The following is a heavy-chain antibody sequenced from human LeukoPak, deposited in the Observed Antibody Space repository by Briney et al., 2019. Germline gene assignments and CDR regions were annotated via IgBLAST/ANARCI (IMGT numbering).Heavy chain of an antibody. Sequence: GESLRISCTGSGYTIGCFGSYWIAWVRQMRGKGLEWMGSIYPIDSDTRYNPSFEGQVTVSVDRSISTAYLQWSSLKASDTAMYYCARVNSALWFFDFWGQGSLVSVSS. CDR2: IYPIDSDT. V-gene: IGHV5-51*01. CDR3: ARVNSALWFFDF. J-gene: IGHJ4*02. D-gene: IGHD3-9*01. CDR1: GYTIGCFGSYW.